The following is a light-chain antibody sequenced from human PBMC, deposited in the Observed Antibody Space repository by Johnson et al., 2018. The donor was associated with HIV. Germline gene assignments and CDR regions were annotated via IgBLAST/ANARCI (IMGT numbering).Light chain of an antibody. CDR3: GTWDSSLTLYV. V-gene: IGLV1-51*02. Sequence: QSVLTQPPSVSAAPGQKVTISCSGSNSNIGNNYVSWYQQVPGTAPKLLIYENNKRPSGIPDRFSGSKSGTSATLGITGLQTGDEADYYCGTWDSSLTLYVFGTGTKVTVL. J-gene: IGLJ1*01. CDR1: NSNIGNNY. CDR2: ENN.